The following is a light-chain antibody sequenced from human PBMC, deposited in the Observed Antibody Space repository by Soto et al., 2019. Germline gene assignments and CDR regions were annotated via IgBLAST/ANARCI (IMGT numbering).Light chain of an antibody. CDR2: EVT. Sequence: QSVLTQPPSASGSPGQPVTISCTGTSSDVGGYDYVSWYQQRPGKAPKLLIHEVTKRPSGVPDRFSGSKSGNTASLTVSGLQAEDEADYYCSSYAGRTLYVFGTGTKVTV. J-gene: IGLJ1*01. CDR1: SSDVGGYDY. CDR3: SSYAGRTLYV. V-gene: IGLV2-8*01.